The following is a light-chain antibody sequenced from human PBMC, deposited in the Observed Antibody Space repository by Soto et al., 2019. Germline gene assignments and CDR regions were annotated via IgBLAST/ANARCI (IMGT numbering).Light chain of an antibody. CDR2: DDN. V-gene: IGLV1-51*01. J-gene: IGLJ2*01. CDR1: SSNIGNNY. CDR3: GTWDISLSAVV. Sequence: QSVLTQPPSVSAAPGQKVTISCSGGSSNIGNNYVSWYQQLPGTAPKLLIYDDNKRPSGIPDRFSGSKSGTSATLGITGLQTGDEADYHCGTWDISLSAVVFGGGTKLTVL.